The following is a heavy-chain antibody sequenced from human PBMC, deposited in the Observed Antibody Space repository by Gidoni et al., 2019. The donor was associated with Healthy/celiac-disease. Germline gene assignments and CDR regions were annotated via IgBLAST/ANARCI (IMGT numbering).Heavy chain of an antibody. Sequence: EVQLVESGGGLVKPGGSLRLYCADSGFPFSHAWMSWVRQAPGKGLEWCGRIKSKTEGVTTDYAAPVKGRFTISRDDSKNTLYLQMNSLKTEDTAVYYCTTDDYGSGSYVYYYGMDVWGQGTTVTVSS. CDR2: IKSKTEGVTT. CDR3: TTDDYGSGSYVYYYGMDV. CDR1: GFPFSHAW. V-gene: IGHV3-15*01. D-gene: IGHD3-10*01. J-gene: IGHJ6*02.